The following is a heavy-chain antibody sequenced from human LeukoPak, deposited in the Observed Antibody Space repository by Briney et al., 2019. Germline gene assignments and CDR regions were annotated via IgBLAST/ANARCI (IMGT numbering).Heavy chain of an antibody. CDR2: INTNTGNP. V-gene: IGHV7-4-1*02. CDR3: ARDYSGYENHYYYYYMDV. J-gene: IGHJ6*03. Sequence: ASVKVSCKASGYTFTSYAMNWVRQAPGQGLEWMGWINTNTGNPTYAQGFTGRFVFSLDTSVSTAYLQISSLKAEDTAVYYCARDYSGYENHYYYYYMDVWGKGTTVTVSS. D-gene: IGHD5-12*01. CDR1: GYTFTSYA.